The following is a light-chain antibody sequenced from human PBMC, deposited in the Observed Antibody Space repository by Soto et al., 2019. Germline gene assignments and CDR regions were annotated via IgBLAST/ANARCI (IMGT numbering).Light chain of an antibody. V-gene: IGKV1-39*01. Sequence: DIQMTQSPSSLFASVGDRVTITCRTSQTISDYLNWYQHKPGKAPKLLISAASSLQSGVPSRFSGSGSGTDFTLTISSLQPEDFATYYCQQSYSTLTFGPGTNVDIK. J-gene: IGKJ3*01. CDR1: QTISDY. CDR2: AAS. CDR3: QQSYSTLT.